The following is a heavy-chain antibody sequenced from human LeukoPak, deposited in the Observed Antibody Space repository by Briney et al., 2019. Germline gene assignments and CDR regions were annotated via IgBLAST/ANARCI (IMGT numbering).Heavy chain of an antibody. J-gene: IGHJ4*02. CDR2: ISGSGGST. CDR3: AKLDSSGWSRPFDY. D-gene: IGHD6-19*01. CDR1: GFTFSSYA. V-gene: IGHV3-23*01. Sequence: PGGSLRLSCAASGFTFSSYAMSWVRQAPGKVLEWVSAISGSGGSTYYADSVKGRFTISRDNSKNTLYLQMNSLRAEDTAVYYCAKLDSSGWSRPFDYWGQGTLVTVSS.